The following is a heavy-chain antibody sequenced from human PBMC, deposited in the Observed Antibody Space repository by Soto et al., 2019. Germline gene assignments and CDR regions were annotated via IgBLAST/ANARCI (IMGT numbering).Heavy chain of an antibody. CDR1: GGSISSYY. D-gene: IGHD2-15*01. CDR3: ARQVVLSGYCSGGSCPNWFDP. J-gene: IGHJ5*02. V-gene: IGHV4-59*08. CDR2: IYYSGST. Sequence: SETLSLTCTVSGGSISSYYWSWIRQPPGKGLEWIGYIYYSGSTNYNPSLKSRVTISVDTSKNQFSLKLSSVTAADTAVYYCARQVVLSGYCSGGSCPNWFDPWGQGTLVTVSS.